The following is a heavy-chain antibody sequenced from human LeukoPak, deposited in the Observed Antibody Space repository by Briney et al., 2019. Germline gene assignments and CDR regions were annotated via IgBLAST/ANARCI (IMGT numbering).Heavy chain of an antibody. J-gene: IGHJ4*02. CDR3: ARHHNYYGSGNPTPDY. V-gene: IGHV5-51*01. CDR2: IYPGDSDT. D-gene: IGHD3-10*01. CDR1: EDSFTNYW. Sequence: GESLKISCKGSEDSFTNYWIGWVRQMPGKGLECMGIIYPGDSDTRYSPSFQGQVTISADKSISTAYLQWSSLKASDTAMYYCARHHNYYGSGNPTPDYWGQGTLVTVSS.